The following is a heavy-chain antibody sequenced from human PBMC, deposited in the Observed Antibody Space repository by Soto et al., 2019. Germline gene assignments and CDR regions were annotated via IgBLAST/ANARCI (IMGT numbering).Heavy chain of an antibody. CDR1: GFTFSSYA. V-gene: IGHV3-21*01. CDR3: ARDPDAEYSGNYHTPRSLDS. Sequence: SGGSLRLSCIGSGFTFSSYAMNWVRQAPGKGLEWVSSISSSSKYIYYTDSVKGRFTISRDNAKNSLYLQMNGLRAEDTALYYCARDPDAEYSGNYHTPRSLDSWGQGTQVTVSS. D-gene: IGHD1-26*01. J-gene: IGHJ4*02. CDR2: ISSSSKYI.